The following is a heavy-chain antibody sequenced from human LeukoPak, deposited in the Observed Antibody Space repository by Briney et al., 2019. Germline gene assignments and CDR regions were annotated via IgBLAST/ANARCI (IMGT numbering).Heavy chain of an antibody. Sequence: ASVKVSCKASGHTFTSYDINWVRQATGQGLEWMGWMNPNSGNTGYAQKFQGRVTMTRNTSISTAYMELSSLRSEDTAVYYCARGRPLAAMVFNWFDPWGQGTLVTVSS. CDR3: ARGRPLAAMVFNWFDP. CDR1: GHTFTSYD. J-gene: IGHJ5*02. CDR2: MNPNSGNT. V-gene: IGHV1-8*01. D-gene: IGHD5-18*01.